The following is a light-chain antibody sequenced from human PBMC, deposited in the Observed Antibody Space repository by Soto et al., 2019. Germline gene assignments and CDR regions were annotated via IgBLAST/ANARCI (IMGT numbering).Light chain of an antibody. CDR3: AAWDVSLRGVV. Sequence: QAVVTQPPSPSGTPGQRVTISCSGGSSNIGTNYVYWYNQLPGTAPKLLIYRNSQRASGVPDRFSASKSGTSASLAISGLRAEDEADYYCAAWDVSLRGVVFGGGTKLTVL. CDR1: SSNIGTNY. CDR2: RNS. J-gene: IGLJ2*01. V-gene: IGLV1-47*01.